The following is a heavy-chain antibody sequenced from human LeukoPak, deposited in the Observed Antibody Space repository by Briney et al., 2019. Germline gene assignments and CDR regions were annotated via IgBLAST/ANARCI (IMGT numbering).Heavy chain of an antibody. V-gene: IGHV4-39*01. Sequence: SETLSLTCAVSGDYISSSSYYWGWIRQSPGTGLEWIGDIYHSGRTYYNPSLKSRLAISIDTSKNQFSLRLRSMTAADTALFYCARRRYYDSTGYFEWGRGTLVTVSS. CDR3: ARRRYYDSTGYFE. D-gene: IGHD3-22*01. CDR2: IYHSGRT. CDR1: GDYISSSSYY. J-gene: IGHJ1*01.